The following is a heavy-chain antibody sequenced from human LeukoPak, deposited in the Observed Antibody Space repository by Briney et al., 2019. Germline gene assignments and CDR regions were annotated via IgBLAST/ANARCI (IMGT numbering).Heavy chain of an antibody. V-gene: IGHV3-7*01. CDR3: AKDLASTGALDL. D-gene: IGHD1-14*01. J-gene: IGHJ4*02. CDR1: GFTFSAYW. Sequence: GGSLRLSCAPSGFTFSAYWMHWVRQSPGKGLEWLADIRQDGDQTYYADSVKGRFTISRDNAKNSLYLQLNSLRAEDTAVYYCAKDLASTGALDLWGQGALVTVSS. CDR2: IRQDGDQT.